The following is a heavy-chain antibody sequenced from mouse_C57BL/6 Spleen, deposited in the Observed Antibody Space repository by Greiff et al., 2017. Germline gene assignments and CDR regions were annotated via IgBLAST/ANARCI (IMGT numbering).Heavy chain of an antibody. V-gene: IGHV3-6*01. CDR1: GYSITSGYY. CDR3: AREEGNYLDY. J-gene: IGHJ2*01. Sequence: ESGPGLVKPSQSLSLTCSVTGYSITSGYYWNWIRQFPGNKLEWMGYISYDGNNNYNPSLKNRISITRDTSKNQFFLKLNSVTIEDTATYYCAREEGNYLDYWGQGTTLTVSS. CDR2: ISYDGNN.